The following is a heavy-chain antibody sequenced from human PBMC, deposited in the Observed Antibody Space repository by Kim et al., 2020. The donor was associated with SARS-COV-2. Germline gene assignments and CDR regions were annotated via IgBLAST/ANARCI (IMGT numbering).Heavy chain of an antibody. CDR2: ISSSSSYI. CDR3: ARGLGDGYRGIFLDY. V-gene: IGHV3-21*01. J-gene: IGHJ4*02. Sequence: GGSLRLSCAASGFTFSSYSMNWVRQAPGKGLEWVSSISSSSSYIYSADSVQSRVTISRDNAKNSLYLQMNSLSAEGTAVYYCARGLGDGYRGIFLDYWGQGALVTVSS. CDR1: GFTFSSYS. D-gene: IGHD3-16*01.